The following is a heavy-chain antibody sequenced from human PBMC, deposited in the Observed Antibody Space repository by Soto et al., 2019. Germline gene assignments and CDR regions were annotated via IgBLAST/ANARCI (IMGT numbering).Heavy chain of an antibody. CDR1: GFSLSNARMG. J-gene: IGHJ4*02. V-gene: IGHV2-26*01. CDR2: IFSNDEK. CDR3: ARIRVAAAGTLPSDY. Sequence: SGPTRVNPTETLTLTCTVSGFSLSNARMGVSWIRQPPGKALEWLAHIFSNDEKSYSTSLKSRLTISKDTSKSQVVLTMTNMDPVDTATYYCARIRVAAAGTLPSDYWGQGTLVTVSS. D-gene: IGHD6-13*01.